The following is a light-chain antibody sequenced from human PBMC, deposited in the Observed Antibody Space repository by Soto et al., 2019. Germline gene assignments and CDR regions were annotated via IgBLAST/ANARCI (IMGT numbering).Light chain of an antibody. CDR1: QSVSTNY. V-gene: IGKV3-11*01. J-gene: IGKJ4*01. CDR2: DAS. CDR3: QQRRYWPLT. Sequence: EIVLTQSPGTLSLSPGERATLSCRASQSVSTNYLAWYQQKPGQAPRLLIYDASNRATGIPARFSGSGSGTDFTLTISSLEPEDFAVYFCQQRRYWPLTFGGGTKVDIK.